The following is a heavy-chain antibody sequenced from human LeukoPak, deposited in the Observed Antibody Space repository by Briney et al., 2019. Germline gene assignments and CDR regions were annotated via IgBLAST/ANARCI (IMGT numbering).Heavy chain of an antibody. CDR2: ISSSSSYI. CDR1: GSTFSSYS. CDR3: ARDMSRDYGGSIDY. D-gene: IGHD4-23*01. J-gene: IGHJ4*02. Sequence: PGGSLRLSCAASGSTFSSYSMNWVRQAPGKGLEWVSSISSSSSYIYYADSVKGRFTISRDNAKNSLYLQMNSLRAEDTAVYYCARDMSRDYGGSIDYWGQGTLVTVSS. V-gene: IGHV3-21*01.